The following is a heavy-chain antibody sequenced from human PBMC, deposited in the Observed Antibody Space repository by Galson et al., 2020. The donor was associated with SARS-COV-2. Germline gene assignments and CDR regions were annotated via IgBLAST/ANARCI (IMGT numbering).Heavy chain of an antibody. Sequence: GESLKISCAASGFTFSSYAMSWVRQAPGKGLEWVPAISGSGGSTYYADSVKGRFTISRDNSKNTLYLQMNSLRAEDTAVYYCAKASRYCSGGSCYSVVDYWGQGTLVTVSS. V-gene: IGHV3-23*01. J-gene: IGHJ4*02. CDR1: GFTFSSYA. CDR2: ISGSGGST. D-gene: IGHD2-15*01. CDR3: AKASRYCSGGSCYSVVDY.